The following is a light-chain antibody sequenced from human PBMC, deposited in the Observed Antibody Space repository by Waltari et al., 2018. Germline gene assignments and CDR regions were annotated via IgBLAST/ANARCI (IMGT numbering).Light chain of an antibody. CDR3: QQYNSYSLLT. V-gene: IGKV1-5*03. CDR2: EAS. J-gene: IGKJ4*01. CDR1: QSLSKG. Sequence: DIRMTQSPSTLSASAGDRVIISCRASQSLSKGLAWYQQKPGKAPKPLIYEASTLQIGGPSRFSGTGSVTDFTLTISSLQPDDFATYYCQQYNSYSLLTFGGGTKVEIK.